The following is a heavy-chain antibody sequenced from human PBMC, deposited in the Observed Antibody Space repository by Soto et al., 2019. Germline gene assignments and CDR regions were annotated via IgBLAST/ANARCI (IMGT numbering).Heavy chain of an antibody. V-gene: IGHV1-8*01. CDR2: VSPENSNA. CDR1: GYTFTDYD. J-gene: IGHJ4*02. CDR3: EVTTGY. D-gene: IGHD2-21*02. Sequence: QVQVVQSRAEVKKPGASVKVSCKTSGYTFTDYDINWVRQAPGQGLEYMGWVSPENSNAGYAQQFRGRVSMTTNTIISPAYLELTDLGYEDTAVYYCEVTTGYWGQGTMVTVSP.